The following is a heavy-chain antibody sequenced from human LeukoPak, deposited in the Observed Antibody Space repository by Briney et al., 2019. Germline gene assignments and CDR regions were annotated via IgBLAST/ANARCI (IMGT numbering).Heavy chain of an antibody. CDR1: GFTFSSYA. CDR2: ISGSGTST. Sequence: GGFLRLSCAASGFTFSSYAMNWVRQAPGKGLEWVSGISGSGTSTYNADSAKGRFTISRDNSKNTLYLQMNSLRAEDTAVYYCAKGGGHYDWGQGTLVTVSS. D-gene: IGHD3-10*01. CDR3: AKGGGHYD. V-gene: IGHV3-23*01. J-gene: IGHJ4*02.